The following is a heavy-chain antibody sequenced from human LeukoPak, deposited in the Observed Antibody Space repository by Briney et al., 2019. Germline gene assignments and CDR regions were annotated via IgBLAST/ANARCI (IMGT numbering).Heavy chain of an antibody. CDR1: GGSIRSSSYY. D-gene: IGHD3-10*01. CDR3: ARGIVRGVSAPDI. J-gene: IGHJ3*02. V-gene: IGHV4-39*07. CDR2: IFYSGST. Sequence: SETLSLTCTISGGSIRSSSYYWAWIRQPPGKGLEWIGNIFYSGSTYYNPSLKSRVTISVDTSKTQFYLNLRSVTAADTAIYYCARGIVRGVSAPDIWGQGTMVTVSS.